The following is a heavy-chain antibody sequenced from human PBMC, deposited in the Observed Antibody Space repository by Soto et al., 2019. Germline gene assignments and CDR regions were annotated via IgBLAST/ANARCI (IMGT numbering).Heavy chain of an antibody. CDR1: GFTFSSYG. V-gene: IGHV3-30*18. Sequence: QVQLVESGGGVVQPGRSLRLSCAASGFTFSSYGMHWVRQAPGKGLEWVAVISYDGSNKYYADSVKGRFTISRDNSKNTLYLQMNSLIAEDTAVYYCAKLPNSSVYYYSGNDYWGQGTLVTVSS. CDR3: AKLPNSSVYYYSGNDY. CDR2: ISYDGSNK. D-gene: IGHD3-22*01. J-gene: IGHJ4*02.